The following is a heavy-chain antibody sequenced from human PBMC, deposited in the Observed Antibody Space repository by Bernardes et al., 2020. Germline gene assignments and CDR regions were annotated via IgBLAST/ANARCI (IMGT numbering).Heavy chain of an antibody. CDR3: ARDYGSGTGMDV. D-gene: IGHD3-10*01. J-gene: IGHJ6*04. Sequence: ASVKVSCKASGYTFTGLYMHWVRQAPGQGLEWMGRINPNSGGTNYAQKFQGRVTMTRDTSISTAYMDLSRLRFDDTAIYYCARDYGSGTGMDVWGKGTTVTVSS. CDR1: GYTFTGLY. CDR2: INPNSGGT. V-gene: IGHV1-2*06.